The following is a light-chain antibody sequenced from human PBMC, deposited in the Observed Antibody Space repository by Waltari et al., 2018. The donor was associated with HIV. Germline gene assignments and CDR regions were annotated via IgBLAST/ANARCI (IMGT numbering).Light chain of an antibody. J-gene: IGLJ3*02. CDR2: EVT. CDR1: STDLGGYVY. V-gene: IGLV2-8*01. Sequence: QSALTHPPSASGSPGQSVTISCTGTSTDLGGYVYVSWYQQHPGKAPRLMLYEVTKRPSGVPDGVAGSKSGNTASLTVSGLQAEDEADDDCASYAGNNDWLFGGGTKLTVL. CDR3: ASYAGNNDWL.